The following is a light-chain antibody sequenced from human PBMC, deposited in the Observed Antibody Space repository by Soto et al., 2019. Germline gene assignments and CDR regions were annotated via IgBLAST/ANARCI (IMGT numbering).Light chain of an antibody. CDR2: AAS. CDR1: QGIRND. Sequence: AIPMTQSPSSLSASVGDRVTITCRASQGIRNDLGWYQQKPGKAPELLIYAASSLQSGVPSRFSGSGSGTDFTLTISILQPEDFATYYCLQDYKYPLTFGGGTKVEIK. J-gene: IGKJ4*01. V-gene: IGKV1-6*01. CDR3: LQDYKYPLT.